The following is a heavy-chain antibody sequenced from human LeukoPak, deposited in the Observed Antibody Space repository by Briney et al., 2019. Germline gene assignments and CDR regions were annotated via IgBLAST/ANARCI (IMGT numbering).Heavy chain of an antibody. CDR1: GGSISSSSYY. CDR2: IYYSGTT. D-gene: IGHD1-1*01. Sequence: SETLSLTCTVSGGSISSSSYYWGWIRQPPGKGLEWIGTIYYSGTTYYNPSLKSRVAISADTSKNHFALKLSSVTAADTAVYYCARPGHSYYYMDVWGKGTTVTVSS. J-gene: IGHJ6*03. CDR3: ARPGHSYYYMDV. V-gene: IGHV4-39*02.